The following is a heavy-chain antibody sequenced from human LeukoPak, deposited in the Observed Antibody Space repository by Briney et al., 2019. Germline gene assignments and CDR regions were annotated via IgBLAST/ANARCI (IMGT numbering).Heavy chain of an antibody. J-gene: IGHJ4*02. CDR2: IYYSGST. V-gene: IGHV4-39*01. D-gene: IGHD1-26*01. Sequence: SETLSLTCSVYGGSICELSYYWGWIRQPPGKRLEWIGNIYYSGSTYNNPSLESRVVISVDSSRNQFSLKLTSVTATDTAVYYCARQGVVGATGFDFWGQGILVTVSS. CDR1: GGSICELSYY. CDR3: ARQGVVGATGFDF.